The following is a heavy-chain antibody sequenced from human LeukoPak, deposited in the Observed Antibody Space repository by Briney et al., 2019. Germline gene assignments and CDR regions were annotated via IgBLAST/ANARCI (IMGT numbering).Heavy chain of an antibody. CDR2: IYPGEYDT. Sequence: GETPQTCGQGAGSPSSDYWIAGGRQLQGKGVESMGTIYPGEYDTKKSPSFQGQVTISVDKSIYTAYLQLRSLNASDTSIYFCARFHTSCLDFWGQGTLVTVSS. J-gene: IGHJ4*02. CDR1: GSPSSDYW. V-gene: IGHV5-51*01. D-gene: IGHD2-15*01. CDR3: ARFHTSCLDF.